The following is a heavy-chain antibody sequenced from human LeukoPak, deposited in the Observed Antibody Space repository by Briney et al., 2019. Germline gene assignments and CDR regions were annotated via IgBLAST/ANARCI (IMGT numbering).Heavy chain of an antibody. D-gene: IGHD2-8*01. V-gene: IGHV1-18*01. CDR3: ASALAPGDLAPDGA. CDR1: GYTFTTYG. Sequence: ASVKVSCKASGYTFTTYGISWVRQAPGQGLEWMGWISAYNGNTNYAQKLQGRVTMTTDTSTSTAYMELRSLRSDDTAVYYCASALAPGDLAPDGAWGQGTLVTVSS. J-gene: IGHJ5*02. CDR2: ISAYNGNT.